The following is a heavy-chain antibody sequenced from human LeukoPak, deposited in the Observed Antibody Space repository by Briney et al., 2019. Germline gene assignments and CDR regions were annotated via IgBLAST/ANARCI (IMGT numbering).Heavy chain of an antibody. CDR2: IYDGVPT. J-gene: IGHJ4*02. CDR1: GLPISRFF. V-gene: IGHV4-4*09. Sequence: SETLSLICTTSGLPISRFFWNWFRQPPGKGLEWIGNIYDGVPTFFNPSLKSRVTISVDTSKGQFSLQLASVTAADTAVYYCVQTTGWPGFDYWGQGILVTVSS. D-gene: IGHD6-19*01. CDR3: VQTTGWPGFDY.